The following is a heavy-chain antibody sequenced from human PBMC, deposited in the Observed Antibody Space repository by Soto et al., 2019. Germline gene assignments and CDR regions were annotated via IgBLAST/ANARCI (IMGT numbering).Heavy chain of an antibody. CDR1: GFTFSSYG. CDR2: ISYDGSNK. J-gene: IGHJ6*02. V-gene: IGHV3-30*18. Sequence: QVQLVESGGGVVQPGRSLRLSCAASGFTFSSYGMHWVRQAPGKGLEWVAVISYDGSNKYYADSVKGRFTISRDNSKNTLYLQMNSLRAEDTDVYYCAKDLLAARRKYYDYGMDVWGQGTTVTVSS. D-gene: IGHD6-6*01. CDR3: AKDLLAARRKYYDYGMDV.